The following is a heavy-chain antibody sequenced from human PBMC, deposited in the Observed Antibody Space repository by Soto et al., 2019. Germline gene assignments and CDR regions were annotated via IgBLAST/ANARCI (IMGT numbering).Heavy chain of an antibody. D-gene: IGHD2-2*01. CDR2: IYYSGNT. Sequence: SGTLSLTCTVSGGSISSSSYYWGWIRQPPGKGLEWIGSIYYSGNTYYNPSLKSRVTISVDTSKNQFSLKLSSVTAADTAVYYRERNVVVPAPAAFDIWGQGTMVTVSS. CDR3: ERNVVVPAPAAFDI. J-gene: IGHJ3*02. V-gene: IGHV4-39*01. CDR1: GGSISSSSYY.